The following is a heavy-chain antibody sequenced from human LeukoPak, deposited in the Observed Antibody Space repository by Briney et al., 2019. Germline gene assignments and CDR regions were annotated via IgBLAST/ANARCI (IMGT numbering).Heavy chain of an antibody. Sequence: GGSLRLSCVVSGFTFSSHWMSWVRQAPGKGLEWVANIKEDGSEKYYVDSVKGRFTISRDNAKKSLYLQMDSLRAENTAVYYCATHGYSELRYFDWSTNEWGQGTLVTVSS. CDR1: GFTFSSHW. CDR2: IKEDGSEK. CDR3: ATHGYSELRYFDWSTNE. V-gene: IGHV3-7*01. D-gene: IGHD3-9*01. J-gene: IGHJ4*02.